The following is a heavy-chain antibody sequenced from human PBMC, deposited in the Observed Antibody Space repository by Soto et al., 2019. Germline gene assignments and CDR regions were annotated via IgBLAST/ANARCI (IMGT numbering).Heavy chain of an antibody. V-gene: IGHV5-10-1*01. CDR3: ATKYYSYYYYGMDV. CDR1: GYSYTSYC. CDR2: IDPSDSST. J-gene: IGHJ6*02. Sequence: PGESLKLSCKGSGYSYTSYCISWVRQMPGKSLEWMGMIDPSDSSTNYSTSLQGHVTIPADKSISTAYLQWSSLKASYTAMYYCATKYYSYYYYGMDVWGQGTTVTVSS. D-gene: IGHD3-10*01.